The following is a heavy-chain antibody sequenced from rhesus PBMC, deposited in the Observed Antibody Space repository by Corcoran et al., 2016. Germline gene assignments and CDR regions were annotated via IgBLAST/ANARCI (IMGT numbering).Heavy chain of an antibody. V-gene: IGHV4-160*01. CDR1: GGSISSNY. D-gene: IGHD5-30*01. CDR3: ARGQGYSGYSFGDFDY. Sequence: QVQLQESVPGLLKPSETLSLTCAVSGGSISSNYWSWIGQPPGKGMEWIGYIYGSSGGTYYNPSLKSRVTISTDTSKNQFSLKLSSVTAVDTAVYYCARGQGYSGYSFGDFDYWGQGVLVTISS. J-gene: IGHJ4*01. CDR2: IYGSSGGT.